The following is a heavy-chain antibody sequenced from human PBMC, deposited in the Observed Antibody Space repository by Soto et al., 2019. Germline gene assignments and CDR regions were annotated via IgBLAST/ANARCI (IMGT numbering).Heavy chain of an antibody. CDR1: GFSFSNTV. CDR2: ISTDGAGT. V-gene: IGHV3-23*01. Sequence: GGSLRLSCAASGFSFSNTVMSWVRQAPGEGLEWISTISTDGAGTYYADSVKGRFTISRDNSKNTLYLQMNSLRTEDTAVYYCAKPENFDYWGQGTLVTVSS. CDR3: AKPENFDY. J-gene: IGHJ4*02.